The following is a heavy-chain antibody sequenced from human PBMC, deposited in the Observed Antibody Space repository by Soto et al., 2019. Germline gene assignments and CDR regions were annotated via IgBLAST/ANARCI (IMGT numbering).Heavy chain of an antibody. CDR3: ARAPDSSGPQVDAFDI. D-gene: IGHD6-19*01. V-gene: IGHV1-18*01. J-gene: IGHJ3*02. Sequence: ASVKVSCKASGYTFTIYGIIWVRQAPGQGLEWMGWISAYNGNTNYAQKLQGRVTMTTDTSTSTAYMELRSLRSDDTAVYYCARAPDSSGPQVDAFDIWGQGTMVTVSS. CDR2: ISAYNGNT. CDR1: GYTFTIYG.